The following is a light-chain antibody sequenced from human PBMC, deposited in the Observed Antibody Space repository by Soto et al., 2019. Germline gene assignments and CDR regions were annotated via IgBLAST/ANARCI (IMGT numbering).Light chain of an antibody. CDR2: DAS. J-gene: IGKJ5*01. V-gene: IGKV1-5*01. Sequence: DIQMTQSPSTLSASVGYRFTIASRASQNISTWLAWFQQKPGKAPNLLIYDASSLQSGVPSRFSGSGSGTQFTLTISSLQPDDFATYFCQQYNSYSITFGQGTRLEIK. CDR3: QQYNSYSIT. CDR1: QNISTW.